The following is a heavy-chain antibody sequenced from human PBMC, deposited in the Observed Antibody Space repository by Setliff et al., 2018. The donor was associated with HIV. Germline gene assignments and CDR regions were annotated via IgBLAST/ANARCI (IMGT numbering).Heavy chain of an antibody. J-gene: IGHJ3*02. CDR1: GFTFSSYA. D-gene: IGHD3-22*01. V-gene: IGHV3-23*01. Sequence: GGSLRLSCAASGFTFSSYAMSWVRQAPGKGLEWVSAISGGGDDAYYADSVKGRFTVSRDISKNSVSLHMSRLRPDDTAVYYCARDGVYSSPHDAFDIWGQGTMVTVSS. CDR3: ARDGVYSSPHDAFDI. CDR2: ISGGGDDA.